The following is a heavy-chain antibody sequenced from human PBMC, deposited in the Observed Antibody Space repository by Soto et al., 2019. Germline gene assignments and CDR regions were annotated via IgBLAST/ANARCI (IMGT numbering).Heavy chain of an antibody. J-gene: IGHJ4*02. CDR2: ISYDGSNK. D-gene: IGHD2-15*01. V-gene: IGHV3-30-3*01. Sequence: GGSLRLSCAASGFTSSSYAMHWVRQAPGKGLEWVAVISYDGSNKYYADSVKGRFTISRDNSKNTLYLQMNSLRAEDTAVYYCARWGGYVDYWGQGTLVTVSS. CDR1: GFTSSSYA. CDR3: ARWGGYVDY.